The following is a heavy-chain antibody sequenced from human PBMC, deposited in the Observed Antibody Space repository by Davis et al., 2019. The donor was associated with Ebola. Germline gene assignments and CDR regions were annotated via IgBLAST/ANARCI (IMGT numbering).Heavy chain of an antibody. J-gene: IGHJ6*02. CDR2: MNPNSANT. Sequence: ASVKVSCKASGYTFTTYDINWVRQATGQGLEWVGWMNPNSANTGYAQKFQGRVTMTRNTSISTAYMELSSLRSEDTAVYYCARGPRYQLLYYYYGMDVWGQGTTVTVSS. D-gene: IGHD2-2*01. CDR1: GYTFTTYD. V-gene: IGHV1-8*01. CDR3: ARGPRYQLLYYYYGMDV.